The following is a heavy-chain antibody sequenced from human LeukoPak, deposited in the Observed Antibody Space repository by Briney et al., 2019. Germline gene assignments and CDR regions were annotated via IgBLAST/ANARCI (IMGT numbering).Heavy chain of an antibody. CDR1: GGSISSSNW. J-gene: IGHJ5*02. Sequence: SGTLSLTCAVSGGSISSSNWWSWVRQPPGKGLEWIGEIYHSGSTNYNPSLKSRVTISVDKSKNQFSLKLSSVTAADTAVYYCARAPQGTRSSEWFDHWGQGTLVTVSS. D-gene: IGHD1/OR15-1a*01. CDR2: IYHSGST. CDR3: ARAPQGTRSSEWFDH. V-gene: IGHV4-4*02.